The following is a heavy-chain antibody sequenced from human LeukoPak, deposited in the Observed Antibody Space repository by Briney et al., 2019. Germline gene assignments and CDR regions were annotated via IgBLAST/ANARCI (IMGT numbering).Heavy chain of an antibody. CDR2: IYSGGST. CDR3: TKDRSYGRSYFDY. D-gene: IGHD5-18*01. Sequence: WGSLRILCSVSGFTVRNNYMSWVRQAPGKGLEWVSVIYSGGSTYYADSVKGRFTISRDNSKNTLYLQMNSLRIEDTAVYYCTKDRSYGRSYFDYWGQGTLVTVAS. J-gene: IGHJ4*02. V-gene: IGHV3-66*02. CDR1: GFTVRNNY.